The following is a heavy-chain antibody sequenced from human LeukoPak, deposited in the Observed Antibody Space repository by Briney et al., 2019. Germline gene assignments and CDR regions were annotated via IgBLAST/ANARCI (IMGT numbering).Heavy chain of an antibody. V-gene: IGHV1-2*02. Sequence: ASVKVSCKASGYTFTGYYMLWVRQAPGQGLEWMGWINPDSGGTNYAQKFQGRVTMTRDTSINTAYMELGRLRSDDTAVYYCATDRYYYDSSGYYRFDYWGQGTLVTVSS. J-gene: IGHJ4*02. CDR1: GYTFTGYY. D-gene: IGHD3-22*01. CDR2: INPDSGGT. CDR3: ATDRYYYDSSGYYRFDY.